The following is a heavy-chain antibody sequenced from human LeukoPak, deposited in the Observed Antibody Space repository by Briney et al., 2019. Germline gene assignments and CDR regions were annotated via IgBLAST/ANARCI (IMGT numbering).Heavy chain of an antibody. CDR1: GYIFTSYA. V-gene: IGHV1-18*01. CDR2: IIAYNGNT. J-gene: IGHJ5*02. Sequence: GASVKVSCKASGYIFTSYAISWVRQAPGQGLEWMGWIIAYNGNTDYAQKLQGRVTMTTDTSTSTAYMELRSLRSDDTAVYYCARVEYGDYRFDPWGQGTLVTV. CDR3: ARVEYGDYRFDP. D-gene: IGHD4-17*01.